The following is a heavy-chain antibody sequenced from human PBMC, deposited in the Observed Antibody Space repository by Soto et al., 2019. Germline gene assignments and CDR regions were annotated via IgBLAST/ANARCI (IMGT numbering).Heavy chain of an antibody. V-gene: IGHV3-23*01. CDR3: TIDLTTVTPAYFDC. J-gene: IGHJ4*02. CDR1: GFTFSSYA. D-gene: IGHD4-17*01. CDR2: ISDSGGST. Sequence: PGGSLSLSCAASGFTFSSYAMSWVRQAPGKGLEWVSAISDSGGSTYYADSVKGRLTISRDNSKNTLYLQMNSLRAEDTAVYYCTIDLTTVTPAYFDCWGQGTQVTVSS.